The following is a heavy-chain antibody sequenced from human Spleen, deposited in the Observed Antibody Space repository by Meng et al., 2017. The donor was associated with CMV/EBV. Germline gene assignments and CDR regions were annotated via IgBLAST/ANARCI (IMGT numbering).Heavy chain of an antibody. CDR1: GGTFNSYT. D-gene: IGHD2-2*02. V-gene: IGHV1-69*13. CDR2: ITPILGTA. CDR3: ARGGYCSSTSCYKPTHFDY. J-gene: IGHJ4*02. Sequence: SVKVSCKASGGTFNSYTISWVRQAPGQGLEWMGGITPILGTANYAQKFQGRVTITADESTSTAYMELSSLTSEDTAVYYCARGGYCSSTSCYKPTHFDYWGQGTLVTVSS.